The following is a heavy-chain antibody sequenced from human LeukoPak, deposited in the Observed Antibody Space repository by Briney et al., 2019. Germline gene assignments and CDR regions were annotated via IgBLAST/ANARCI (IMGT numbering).Heavy chain of an antibody. CDR3: HSKGIVGDTQPFDC. D-gene: IGHD1-26*01. J-gene: IGHJ4*02. V-gene: IGHV3-73*01. CDR2: IRSQANSYAT. Sequence: PGGSLRLSCAASGFTFSGSAMHWVRQASGKGLEWVGRIRSQANSYATAYAASVKGRFTISRDDSKNTAYLEMNSLKTEDTAIYYCHSKGIVGDTQPFDCWGQGTLVTVSS. CDR1: GFTFSGSA.